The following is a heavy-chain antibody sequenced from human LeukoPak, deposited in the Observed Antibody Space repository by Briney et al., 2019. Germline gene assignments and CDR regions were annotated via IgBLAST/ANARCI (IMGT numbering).Heavy chain of an antibody. CDR1: GYTFTSYG. D-gene: IGHD1-14*01. CDR2: ISAYNGNT. Sequence: GASVKFSCKASGYTFTSYGISWVRQAPGQGLEWMGWISAYNGNTNYAQKLQGRVTMTRDTSISTAYMELSRLRSDDTAVYYCAREEESAVTRNFDYWGQGTLVTVSS. J-gene: IGHJ4*02. CDR3: AREEESAVTRNFDY. V-gene: IGHV1-18*01.